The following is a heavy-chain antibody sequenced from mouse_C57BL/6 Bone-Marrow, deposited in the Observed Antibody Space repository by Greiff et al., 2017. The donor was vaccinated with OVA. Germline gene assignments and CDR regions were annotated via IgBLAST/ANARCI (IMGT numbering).Heavy chain of an antibody. CDR2: IDPENGDT. J-gene: IGHJ4*01. Sequence: EVKLQQSGAELVRPGASVKLSCTASGFNIKDDYMHWVKQRPEQGLEWIGWIDPENGDTEYASKFQGKATITADTSSNTAYLQLSSLTSEDTAVYYCTTSDYYGFYAMDYWGQGTSVTVSS. CDR1: GFNIKDDY. V-gene: IGHV14-4*01. D-gene: IGHD1-1*01. CDR3: TTSDYYGFYAMDY.